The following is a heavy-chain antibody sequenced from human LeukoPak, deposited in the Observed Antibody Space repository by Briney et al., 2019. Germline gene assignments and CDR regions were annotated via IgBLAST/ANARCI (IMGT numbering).Heavy chain of an antibody. CDR1: GFTFSSYE. D-gene: IGHD6-19*01. CDR3: AKAGIAVYHWFDP. Sequence: GGSLRLSCAASGFTFSSYEMNWVRQAPGKGLEWVSAISGSGGSTYYADSVKGRFTISRDNSKNTLYLQMNSLRAEDTAVYYCAKAGIAVYHWFDPWGQGTLVTVSS. J-gene: IGHJ5*02. V-gene: IGHV3-23*01. CDR2: ISGSGGST.